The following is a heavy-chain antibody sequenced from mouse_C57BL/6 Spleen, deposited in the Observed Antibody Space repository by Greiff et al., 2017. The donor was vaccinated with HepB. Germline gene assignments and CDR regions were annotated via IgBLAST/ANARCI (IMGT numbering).Heavy chain of an antibody. Sequence: EVQRVESGAELVKPGASVKLSCTASGFNIKDYYMHWVKQRTEQGLEWIGRIDPEDGETKYAPKFQGKATITADTSSNTAYLQLSSLTSEDTAVYYCAFIYYGNLYYFDYWGQGTTLTVSS. CDR2: IDPEDGET. D-gene: IGHD2-1*01. CDR3: AFIYYGNLYYFDY. J-gene: IGHJ2*01. V-gene: IGHV14-2*01. CDR1: GFNIKDYY.